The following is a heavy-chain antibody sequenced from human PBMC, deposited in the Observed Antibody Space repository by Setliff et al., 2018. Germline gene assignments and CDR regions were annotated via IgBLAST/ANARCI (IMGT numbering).Heavy chain of an antibody. D-gene: IGHD3-10*01. J-gene: IGHJ6*02. CDR1: GYTFINYE. V-gene: IGHV1-8*02. Sequence: ASVKVSCKASGYTFINYEINWVRQATGQGLEWMGGMNPNNGNTGYAQKFQGRVTMTRNTSISTAYMELSSLRSEDTAVYYCAREVGPLWFGALDYYYYYYGMDVWGQGTTVTVSS. CDR2: MNPNNGNT. CDR3: AREVGPLWFGALDYYYYYYGMDV.